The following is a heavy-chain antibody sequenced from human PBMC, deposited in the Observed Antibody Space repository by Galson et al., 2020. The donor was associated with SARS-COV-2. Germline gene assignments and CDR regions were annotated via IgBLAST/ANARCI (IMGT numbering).Heavy chain of an antibody. CDR1: GYTLTELS. D-gene: IGHD3-22*01. V-gene: IGHV1-46*03. Sequence: ASVKVSCKVSGYTLTELSMHWVRQAPGRGLEWMGIINPSGGTKAYAQKFQGRVTMTRDTSTSTVYMELSSLRSEDTAVYYCAREYYYDSSEDYYGIDVWGQGTTVTVSS. CDR2: INPSGGTK. CDR3: AREYYYDSSEDYYGIDV. J-gene: IGHJ6*02.